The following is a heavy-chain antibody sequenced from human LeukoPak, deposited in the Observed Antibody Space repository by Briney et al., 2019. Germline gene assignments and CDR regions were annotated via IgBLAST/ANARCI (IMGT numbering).Heavy chain of an antibody. CDR2: VCTGRSPNT. Sequence: TSETLSLTCTVSGVSIGDSCWSWIRQPAGKRLEFIGRVCTGRSPNTNYNPSLKSRATMSADTSKNQFSLKLTSVTAADTAMYYCAREEVFCSGGHCLRSCWGQGSLVTVSS. CDR3: AREEVFCSGGHCLRSC. V-gene: IGHV4-4*07. J-gene: IGHJ4*02. D-gene: IGHD2-15*01. CDR1: GVSIGDSC.